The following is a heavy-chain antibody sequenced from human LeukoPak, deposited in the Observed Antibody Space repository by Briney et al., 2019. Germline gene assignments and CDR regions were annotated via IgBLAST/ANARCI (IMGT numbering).Heavy chain of an antibody. CDR3: ARVTTVTTTRAFDI. V-gene: IGHV3-48*04. CDR2: ISTSSSTR. J-gene: IGHJ3*02. CDR1: GFTFSRYT. Sequence: PGGSLRLSCAASGFTFSRYTMNWVRQAPGRGLEWVSHISTSSSTRYYADSVKGRFTISRDNAKNTLYLQMNSLRAEDTAVYYCARVTTVTTTRAFDIWGQGTMVTVSS. D-gene: IGHD4-17*01.